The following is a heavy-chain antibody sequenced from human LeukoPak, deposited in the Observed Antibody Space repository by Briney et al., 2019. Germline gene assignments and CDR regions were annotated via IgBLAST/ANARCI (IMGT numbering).Heavy chain of an antibody. V-gene: IGHV3-30-3*01. CDR3: AREEYYYGSGSYYRGVDY. Sequence: GRSLRLSCAASGFTFSSYAMHWVRQAPGKGLEWVAVISYDGSNKYYADSVKGRFTISRDNSKNTLYLQMNSLRAEDTAVYYCAREEYYYGSGSYYRGVDYWGQGTLVTVSS. D-gene: IGHD3-10*01. CDR2: ISYDGSNK. J-gene: IGHJ4*02. CDR1: GFTFSSYA.